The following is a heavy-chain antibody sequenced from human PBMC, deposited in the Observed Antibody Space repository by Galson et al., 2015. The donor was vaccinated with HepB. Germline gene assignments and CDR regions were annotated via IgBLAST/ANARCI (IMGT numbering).Heavy chain of an antibody. CDR3: AKFKMYGDPENWFDP. Sequence: SLRLSCAASGFTFSRYAMTWVRQAPGKGLEWVSTIPGDADRTDYADSVKGRFTISRDNSKNTLYLQMNSLRPEDTAMYYCAKFKMYGDPENWFDPWGQGTLVIVSS. V-gene: IGHV3-23*01. J-gene: IGHJ5*02. CDR2: IPGDADRT. CDR1: GFTFSRYA. D-gene: IGHD4-17*01.